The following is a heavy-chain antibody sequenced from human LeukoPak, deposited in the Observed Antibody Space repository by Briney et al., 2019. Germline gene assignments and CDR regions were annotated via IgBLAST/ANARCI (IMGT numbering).Heavy chain of an antibody. CDR1: GFTFTDYG. CDR2: IWYDASKT. CDR3: ARESGGDYYIDV. J-gene: IGHJ6*03. D-gene: IGHD3-10*01. Sequence: GKSLRLSCAASGFTFTDYGLHWVRQAPGKGLEWVAVIWYDASKTFYADSVKGRFTISRDDAMNTLYLQMDNLSADDTAVYYCARESGGDYYIDVSGKGTTVIVSS. V-gene: IGHV3-33*01.